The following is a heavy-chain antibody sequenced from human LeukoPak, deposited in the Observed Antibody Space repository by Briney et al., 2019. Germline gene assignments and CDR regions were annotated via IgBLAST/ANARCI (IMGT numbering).Heavy chain of an antibody. V-gene: IGHV4-4*07. CDR3: ARDGVTCSSTSCYTNWFDP. D-gene: IGHD2-2*01. Sequence: PSETLSLTCTVSGGSISSYYWSWIRQPAGKGLEWIGRIYTSGSTNYNPSLKSRVTMSVDTSKNQFSLKLSSVTAADTAVYYCARDGVTCSSTSCYTNWFDPWGQGTLVTVSS. J-gene: IGHJ5*02. CDR1: GGSISSYY. CDR2: IYTSGST.